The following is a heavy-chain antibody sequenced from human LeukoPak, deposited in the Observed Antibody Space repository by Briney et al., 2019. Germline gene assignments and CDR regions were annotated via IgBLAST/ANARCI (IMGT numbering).Heavy chain of an antibody. CDR2: ISSSSSYI. D-gene: IGHD2-2*01. J-gene: IGHJ3*02. CDR3: ARDAPQDIVVVPAGDDAFDI. V-gene: IGHV3-21*01. Sequence: GGSLRLSCAASGFTFSSYWMSWVRQAPGKGLEWVSSISSSSSYIYYADSVKGRFTISRDNAKNPLYLQMNSLRAEDTAVYYCARDAPQDIVVVPAGDDAFDIWGQGTMVTVSS. CDR1: GFTFSSYW.